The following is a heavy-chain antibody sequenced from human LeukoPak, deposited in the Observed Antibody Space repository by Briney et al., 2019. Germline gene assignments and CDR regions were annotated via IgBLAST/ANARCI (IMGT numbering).Heavy chain of an antibody. J-gene: IGHJ4*02. CDR3: AKEDTYDFWSGYYHLDY. CDR1: GFTFSSHG. Sequence: GRSLRLSCAASGFTFSSHGMHWVRQAPGKGLEWVAVISYDGSNKYYADSVKGRFTISRDNSKNTLYLQMNSLRAEDTAVYYCAKEDTYDFWSGYYHLDYWGQGTLVTVSS. CDR2: ISYDGSNK. V-gene: IGHV3-30*18. D-gene: IGHD3-3*01.